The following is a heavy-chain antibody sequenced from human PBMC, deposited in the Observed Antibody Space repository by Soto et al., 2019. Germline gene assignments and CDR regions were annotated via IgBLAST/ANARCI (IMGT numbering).Heavy chain of an antibody. D-gene: IGHD3-10*02. CDR2: IGSKGNIHAT. CDR1: GFRVTDSA. Sequence: EVQLVESGGGLVQPGGSLKLSCTASGFRVTDSAMDWVRQAAGKGLEWVGRIGSKGNIHATTYGESVKGRFSISRDESQNMVYLQMNSLKIEDTAVYYCARHQVYVYVSNSLDAWGQGTLVTVSS. V-gene: IGHV3-73*02. J-gene: IGHJ5*02. CDR3: ARHQVYVYVSNSLDA.